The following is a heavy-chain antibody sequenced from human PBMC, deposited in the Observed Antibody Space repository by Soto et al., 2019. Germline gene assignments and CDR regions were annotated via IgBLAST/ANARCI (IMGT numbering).Heavy chain of an antibody. J-gene: IGHJ6*02. Sequence: GGSLRLSCAASGFTFSSYAMHWVRQAPGKGLEWVAVISYDGSNKYYADSVKGRFTISRDNSKNTLYLQMNSLRAEDTAVYYCARVRYCSSTSCYRNYYGMDVWGQGTTVTVSS. CDR3: ARVRYCSSTSCYRNYYGMDV. CDR2: ISYDGSNK. V-gene: IGHV3-30-3*01. CDR1: GFTFSSYA. D-gene: IGHD2-2*01.